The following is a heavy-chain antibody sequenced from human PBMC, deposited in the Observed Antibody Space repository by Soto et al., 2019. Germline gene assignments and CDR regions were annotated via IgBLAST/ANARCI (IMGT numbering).Heavy chain of an antibody. V-gene: IGHV4-59*01. D-gene: IGHD3-10*01. CDR3: ARCYGSGSYYNGLFDF. J-gene: IGHJ4*02. Sequence: SITCTVSGASFGYYYWSWMRQSPEKGLEWIGNIYYSGSTTYNPSLKSRVTVSVDTSRSQFSLKLTSVTAADTAVYYCARCYGSGSYYNGLFDFWGQGTLVTVSS. CDR1: GASFGYYY. CDR2: IYYSGST.